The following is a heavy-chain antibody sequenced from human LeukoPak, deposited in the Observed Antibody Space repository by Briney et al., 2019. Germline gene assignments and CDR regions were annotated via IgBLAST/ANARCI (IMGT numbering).Heavy chain of an antibody. V-gene: IGHV4-30-4*01. CDR2: IYYSGST. J-gene: IGHJ6*02. CDR3: ARDRAVAGSYGMDV. Sequence: SETLSLTCTVSGGSISSGDYYWGWIRQPPGKGLEWIGYIYYSGSTYYNPSLKSRVTISVDTSKNQFSLKLSSVTAADTAVYYCARDRAVAGSYGMDVWGQGTTVTVSS. CDR1: GGSISSGDYY. D-gene: IGHD6-19*01.